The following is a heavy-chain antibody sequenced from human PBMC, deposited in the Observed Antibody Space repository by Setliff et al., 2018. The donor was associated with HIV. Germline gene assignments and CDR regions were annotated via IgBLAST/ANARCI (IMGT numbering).Heavy chain of an antibody. D-gene: IGHD1-26*01. CDR3: ATYSAGEGGRGY. CDR2: IYHSGTT. Sequence: TLSLTCTVSGYSISSGYFWGWIRQSPGKGLEWIGSIYHSGTTYYNPSLESRVTISVDTSKNQLSLEMRSVTAADTAVYYCATYSAGEGGRGYWGQGRLVTVSS. V-gene: IGHV4-38-2*02. J-gene: IGHJ4*02. CDR1: GYSISSGYF.